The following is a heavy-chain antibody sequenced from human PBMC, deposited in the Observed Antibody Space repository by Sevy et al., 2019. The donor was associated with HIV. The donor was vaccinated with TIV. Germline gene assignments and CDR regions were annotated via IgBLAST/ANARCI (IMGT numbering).Heavy chain of an antibody. CDR2: ISATGSST. J-gene: IGHJ3*01. CDR3: AKALIPALESMIEVIFRTLKGFDV. V-gene: IGHV3-23*01. Sequence: GGSLRLSCAASGFTFNTHAMNWVRQAPGKGLEWVSVISATGSSTYYADSVKGRFTISRDNSKNTLYLQMNSLTADDTAVYYCAKALIPALESMIEVIFRTLKGFDVWGQGTMVTVSS. CDR1: GFTFNTHA. D-gene: IGHD3-22*01.